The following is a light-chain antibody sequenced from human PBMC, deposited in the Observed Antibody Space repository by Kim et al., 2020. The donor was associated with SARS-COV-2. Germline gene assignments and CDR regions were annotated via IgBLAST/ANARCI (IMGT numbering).Light chain of an antibody. CDR3: QQYYSPLT. Sequence: TINCKSSKSVLYSSNNKNYLAWYQQKPGQPPKLLIYWASTRESGVPDRFSGGGSGTDFTLTISSLQAEDVAVYYCQQYYSPLTFGGGTKVDIK. CDR1: KSVLYSSNNKNY. V-gene: IGKV4-1*01. CDR2: WAS. J-gene: IGKJ4*01.